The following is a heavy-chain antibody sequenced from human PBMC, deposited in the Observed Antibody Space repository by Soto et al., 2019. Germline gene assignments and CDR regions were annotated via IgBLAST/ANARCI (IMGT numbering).Heavy chain of an antibody. CDR3: ARHTVIAAAAPGRY. J-gene: IGHJ4*02. Sequence: QLQLQESGPGLVNPSETLSLTCSVSGGSIRSSGYYWGWIRQPPGMGLEWIGSFYYSGSTYSNPSLKSRVTISVDTSKNQFSLKLSSVTAADTAVYYCARHTVIAAAAPGRYWGQGTLVTVSS. V-gene: IGHV4-39*01. CDR1: GGSIRSSGYY. CDR2: FYYSGST. D-gene: IGHD6-13*01.